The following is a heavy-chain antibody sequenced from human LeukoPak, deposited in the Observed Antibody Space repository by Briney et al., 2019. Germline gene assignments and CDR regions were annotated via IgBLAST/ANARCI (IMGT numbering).Heavy chain of an antibody. V-gene: IGHV3-53*01. J-gene: IGHJ5*02. CDR1: GFTVSSNY. CDR3: ARDLGPNWFDP. Sequence: GGSLRLSCAASGFTVSSNYMSWVRQAPGKRLEWVSVIYSGGSTYYADSVKGRFTISRDNSKNTLYLQMNSLRAEDTAVYYCARDLGPNWFDPWGQGTLVTASS. CDR2: IYSGGST.